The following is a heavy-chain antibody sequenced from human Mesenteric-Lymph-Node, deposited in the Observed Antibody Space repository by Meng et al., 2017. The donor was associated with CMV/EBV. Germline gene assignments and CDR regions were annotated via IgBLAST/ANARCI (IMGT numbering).Heavy chain of an antibody. V-gene: IGHV1-69*02. CDR2: IIPILGIA. CDR1: GGTFSSYT. J-gene: IGHJ5*02. D-gene: IGHD6-13*01. Sequence: QVQLVRSGAEVKKPGSSLKCFCKASGGTFSSYTISWVRQAPGQGLEWMGRIIPILGIANYAQKFQGRVTITADKSTSTAYMELSSLRSEDTAVYYCAGGIAAAGSRWFDPWGQGTLVTVSS. CDR3: AGGIAAAGSRWFDP.